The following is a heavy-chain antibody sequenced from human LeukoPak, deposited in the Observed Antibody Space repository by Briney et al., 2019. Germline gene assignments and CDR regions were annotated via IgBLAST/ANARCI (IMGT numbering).Heavy chain of an antibody. J-gene: IGHJ4*02. V-gene: IGHV3-21*01. D-gene: IGHD1-26*01. CDR1: GFTFSSYS. Sequence: GGSLRLSCAASGFTFSSYSMNWVRQAPGKGLEWVSSISSSSSYIYYADSVKGRFTISRDNAKNTLHLQMNSLGVEDTAVYYCARDLHWGASDYWGQGTLVTVSS. CDR2: ISSSSSYI. CDR3: ARDLHWGASDY.